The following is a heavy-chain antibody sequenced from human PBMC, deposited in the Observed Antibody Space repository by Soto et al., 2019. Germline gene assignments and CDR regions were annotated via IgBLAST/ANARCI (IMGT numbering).Heavy chain of an antibody. CDR3: GRNRSSSMGRFVP. Sequence: QLQLQESGPGLVKPSETLSLTCTVSGVSISTSNFYWAWIRQTPGEGLEWVGSMYHTGTSYYNPTRLRRVTILLEPSTHDASLRVKPPTAADAGVYCWGRNRSSSMGRFVPWGSGNRVSSSS. V-gene: IGHV4-39*02. CDR1: GVSISTSNFY. J-gene: IGHJ5*02. CDR2: MYHTGTS. D-gene: IGHD6-19*01.